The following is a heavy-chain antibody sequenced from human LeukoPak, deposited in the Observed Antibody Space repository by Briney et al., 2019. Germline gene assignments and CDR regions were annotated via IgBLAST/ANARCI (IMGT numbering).Heavy chain of an antibody. Sequence: ASVKVSCKASGGTFSSYAISWVRQAPGQGLEWMGGIIPIFGTANYAQKFQGRVTITTDESTSTAYMELSSLRSEDTAVYYCARENYYYYYYMDVWAKGPRSPSP. J-gene: IGHJ6*03. CDR2: IIPIFGTA. V-gene: IGHV1-69*05. CDR3: ARENYYYYYYMDV. CDR1: GGTFSSYA.